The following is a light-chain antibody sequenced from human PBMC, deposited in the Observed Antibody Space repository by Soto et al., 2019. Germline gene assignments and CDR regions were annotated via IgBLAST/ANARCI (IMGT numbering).Light chain of an antibody. V-gene: IGKV1-27*01. CDR1: QGITNF. J-gene: IGKJ3*01. CDR2: AAS. Sequence: DIQMTQSPTSLSASVGDRVTITCRASQGITNFVAWYQQKPGKATKLLIYAASTLQSGVPSRFSGSGSGTDFTLTINSLQPEDVATYSCQKYSSVPVFGPGTKVEIK. CDR3: QKYSSVPV.